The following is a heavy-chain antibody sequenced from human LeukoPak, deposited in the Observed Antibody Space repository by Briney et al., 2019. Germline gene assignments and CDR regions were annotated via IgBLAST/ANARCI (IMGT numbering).Heavy chain of an antibody. CDR2: IYYSGST. V-gene: IGHV4-59*08. D-gene: IGHD6-19*01. Sequence: SETLSLTCTVSGGSISSYYWSWIRQPPGKGLEWLGYIYYSGSTNYNPSLKSRVTISVDTSKNQFSLKLSSVTAADTAVYYCASTAVAGDPYYFDYWGQGTLVTVSS. J-gene: IGHJ4*02. CDR3: ASTAVAGDPYYFDY. CDR1: GGSISSYY.